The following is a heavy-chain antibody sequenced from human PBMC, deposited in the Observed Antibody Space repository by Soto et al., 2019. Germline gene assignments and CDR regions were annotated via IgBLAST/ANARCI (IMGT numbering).Heavy chain of an antibody. CDR2: IYYSGST. J-gene: IGHJ6*03. CDR3: ARQGYCSSTSCPPPPYYYMDV. CDR1: GGSISSSSYY. D-gene: IGHD2-2*01. V-gene: IGHV4-39*01. Sequence: SETLSLTCTVSGGSISSSSYYWGWIRQPPGKGLEWIGSIYYSGSTYYNPSLKSRVTISVDTSKNQFSLKLSSVTAADTAVYYCARQGYCSSTSCPPPPYYYMDVWGKGTTVTVSS.